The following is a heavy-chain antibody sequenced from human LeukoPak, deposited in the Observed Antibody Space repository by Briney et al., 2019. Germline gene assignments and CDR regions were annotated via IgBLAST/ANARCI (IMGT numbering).Heavy chain of an antibody. CDR2: IYYSGST. CDR1: GGSISSGGYY. D-gene: IGHD6-6*01. J-gene: IGHJ6*02. Sequence: PSETLSLTCTVSGGSISSGGYYWSWIRQHPGKGLEWIGYIYYSGSTYYNPSLKCRVTISVDTSKNQFSLKLSSVTAADTAVYYCARDAARSPYYYYGMDVWGQGTTVTVSS. CDR3: ARDAARSPYYYYGMDV. V-gene: IGHV4-31*03.